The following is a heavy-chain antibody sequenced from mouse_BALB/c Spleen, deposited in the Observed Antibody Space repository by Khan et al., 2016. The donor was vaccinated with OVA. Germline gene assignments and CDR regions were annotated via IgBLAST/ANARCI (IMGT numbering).Heavy chain of an antibody. CDR3: ARVYGGDFDY. CDR1: GYSITSDYA. V-gene: IGHV3-2*02. J-gene: IGHJ2*02. D-gene: IGHD1-1*01. Sequence: EVQLQESGPGLVKPSQSLSLTCTVTGYSITSDYAWYWIRQFPGNKLEWMGLITYSGNTKYNTSLQSRFSITRDTSKNQFFLQLNSVTTEDTATYYCARVYGGDFDYWGQGTSLTVSS. CDR2: ITYSGNT.